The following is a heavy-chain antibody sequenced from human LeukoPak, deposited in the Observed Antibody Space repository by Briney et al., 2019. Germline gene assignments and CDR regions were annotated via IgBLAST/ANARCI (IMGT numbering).Heavy chain of an antibody. CDR1: GGSISSYY. CDR3: ASRSSIWSGYQDTLYYFDS. V-gene: IGHV4-59*01. J-gene: IGHJ4*02. Sequence: SETLSLTCTVSGGSISSYYWSWIRQPPGKRLEWIGHIYYGGSTNYNPSLKSRVTISVDTSKNQFSLKLSSVTAADTAVYYCASRSSIWSGYQDTLYYFDSWGQGTLVTVSS. CDR2: IYYGGST. D-gene: IGHD3-3*01.